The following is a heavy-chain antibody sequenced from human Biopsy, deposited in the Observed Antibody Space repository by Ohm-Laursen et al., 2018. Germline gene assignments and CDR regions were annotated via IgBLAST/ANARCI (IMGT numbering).Heavy chain of an antibody. Sequence: SETLSLTCPVSGGSISSYYWNWIRQPPGKGLEWIGYIYYSGSTNYNPSLKSRVTISVDTSKNQFSLRLNSVTAADTAVYYCARATNSTGWPYYYFYGMDVWDQGTTVTVSS. CDR3: ARATNSTGWPYYYFYGMDV. D-gene: IGHD2/OR15-2a*01. CDR1: GGSISSYY. CDR2: IYYSGST. V-gene: IGHV4-59*01. J-gene: IGHJ6*02.